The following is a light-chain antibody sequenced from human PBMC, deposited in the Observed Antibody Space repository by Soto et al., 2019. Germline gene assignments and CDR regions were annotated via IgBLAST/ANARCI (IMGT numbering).Light chain of an antibody. CDR1: SRDIGGHNH. CDR3: SSYAAGNNLL. J-gene: IGLJ2*01. Sequence: QSALTQPPSASGSPGQSVTISCTGTSRDIGGHNHVSRFQHHPDKAPKLILYEVFKRPSGAPDRFSGSKSGKTASLTVSGLQADDEADYYCSSYAAGNNLLFGGVTKVTVL. V-gene: IGLV2-8*01. CDR2: EVF.